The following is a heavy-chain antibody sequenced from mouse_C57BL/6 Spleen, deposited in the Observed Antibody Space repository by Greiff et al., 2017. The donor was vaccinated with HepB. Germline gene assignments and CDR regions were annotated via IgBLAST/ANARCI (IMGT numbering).Heavy chain of an antibody. Sequence: EVMLVESGGGLVQPGGSLSLSCAASGFPFTDYYMSWVRQPTGKAPEWLGFIRNKANGYTTEYSASVKGRFTISRDNSQSLLYLQMNALRAEDSATYYCTRYAVYFDYWGQGTTLTVSS. J-gene: IGHJ2*01. CDR3: TRYAVYFDY. CDR1: GFPFTDYY. CDR2: IRNKANGYTT. V-gene: IGHV7-3*01.